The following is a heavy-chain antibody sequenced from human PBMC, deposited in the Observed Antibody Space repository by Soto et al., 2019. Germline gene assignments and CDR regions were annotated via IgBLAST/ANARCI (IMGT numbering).Heavy chain of an antibody. CDR2: IIPILGIA. CDR1: GGTFSSYT. V-gene: IGHV1-69*02. J-gene: IGHJ6*02. D-gene: IGHD3-10*01. CDR3: ARSYYFGSGSYSERYYYYGMDV. Sequence: ASVKVSCKASGGTFSSYTISWVRQAPGQGLEWMGRIIPILGIANYAQKFQGRVTITADKSTSTAYMELSSLRSEDTAVYYCARSYYFGSGSYSERYYYYGMDVWGQGTTVTVSS.